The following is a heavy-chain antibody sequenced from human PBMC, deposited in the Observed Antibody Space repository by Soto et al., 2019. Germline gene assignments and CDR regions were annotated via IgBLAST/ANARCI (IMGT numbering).Heavy chain of an antibody. Sequence: EVQLVESGGVVVQPGGSLRLSCAASGFTFDDYTMHWVRQAPGKGLEWVSLISWDGGSTYYADSVKGRFTISRDNSKNSLYLQMNSLRTEDTALYYCAKDSAGWYESYYYGMDVFGQGSTVTVSS. CDR2: ISWDGGST. CDR3: AKDSAGWYESYYYGMDV. D-gene: IGHD6-19*01. CDR1: GFTFDDYT. J-gene: IGHJ6*02. V-gene: IGHV3-43*01.